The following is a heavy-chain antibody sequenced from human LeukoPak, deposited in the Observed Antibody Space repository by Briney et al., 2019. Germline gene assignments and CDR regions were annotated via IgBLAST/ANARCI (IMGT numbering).Heavy chain of an antibody. CDR2: IYYSGST. J-gene: IGHJ5*02. CDR1: GGSISSSSYY. V-gene: IGHV4-61*05. D-gene: IGHD6-13*01. CDR3: AREMYSSSWYAYNWFDP. Sequence: PSETLSLTCTVSGGSISSSSYYWGWIRQPPGKGLEWIGYIYYSGSTNYNPSLKSRVTISVDTSKNQFSLKLSSVTAADTAVYYCAREMYSSSWYAYNWFDPWGQGTLVTVSS.